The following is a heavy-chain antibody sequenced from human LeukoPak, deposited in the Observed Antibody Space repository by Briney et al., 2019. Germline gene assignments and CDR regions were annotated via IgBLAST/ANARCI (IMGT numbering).Heavy chain of an antibody. V-gene: IGHV4-59*01. J-gene: IGHJ5*02. Sequence: SETLSLTCTVSGGSISSYYWSWIRQPPGKGLEWIGYIYHSETTSYNPSPKSRVTISVDTSKNQFSLKLRSVTAADTAVYYCARGGLLWFVSWFDPWGQGILVTVSS. CDR2: IYHSETT. D-gene: IGHD3-10*01. CDR3: ARGGLLWFVSWFDP. CDR1: GGSISSYY.